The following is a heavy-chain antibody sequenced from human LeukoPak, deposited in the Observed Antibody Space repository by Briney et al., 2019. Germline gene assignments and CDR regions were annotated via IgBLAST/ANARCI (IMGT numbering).Heavy chain of an antibody. Sequence: SETLSLTCTVSGGSFSSYYWSWIRQPAGKGLEWIGRIYTSGITNYNTNYNPSLSSRVTMSVDTSKNQFSLKLNSVTAADTAVYYCARAIWYGSGTTAFDYWGPGTLVTVSS. CDR2: IYTSGITNYNT. CDR3: ARAIWYGSGTTAFDY. D-gene: IGHD3-10*01. V-gene: IGHV4-4*07. CDR1: GGSFSSYY. J-gene: IGHJ4*02.